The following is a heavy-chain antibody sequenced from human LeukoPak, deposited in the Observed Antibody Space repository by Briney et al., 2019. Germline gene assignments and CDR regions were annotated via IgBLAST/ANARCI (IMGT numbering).Heavy chain of an antibody. CDR3: ARDGRNYYDRSGYYSALAY. D-gene: IGHD3-22*01. CDR1: GFTFNSYA. J-gene: IGHJ4*02. V-gene: IGHV3-30-3*01. CDR2: ISYDGSNK. Sequence: GRSLRLSCAASGFTFNSYAMHWVRQAPGRGLEWVAVISYDGSNKYYADSVKGRFNISRDNSKNTLYLQMNSLRADDTAVYYCARDGRNYYDRSGYYSALAYWGQGTLVTVSS.